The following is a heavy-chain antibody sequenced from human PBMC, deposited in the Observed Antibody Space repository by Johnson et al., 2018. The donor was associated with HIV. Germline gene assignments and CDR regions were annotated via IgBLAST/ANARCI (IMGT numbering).Heavy chain of an antibody. CDR2: INSDGSST. Sequence: VQLVESGGGLVQPGGSLRLSCAASGFTFSSYWMHWVRQAPGKGLVWVSRINSDGSSTSYADSVKGRFTISRDNAKNTLYLQMNSLRAEDTAVYYCASDDSSSVGAFDIWGQGTMVTVSS. CDR1: GFTFSSYW. J-gene: IGHJ3*02. V-gene: IGHV3-74*02. D-gene: IGHD6-13*01. CDR3: ASDDSSSVGAFDI.